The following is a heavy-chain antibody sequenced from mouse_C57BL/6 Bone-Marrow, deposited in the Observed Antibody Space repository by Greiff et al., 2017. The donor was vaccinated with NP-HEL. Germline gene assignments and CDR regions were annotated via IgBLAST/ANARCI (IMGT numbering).Heavy chain of an antibody. CDR3: TKRVYYYAYFDY. Sequence: VQLQQSGAELVRPGASVKLSCTASGFNIKDDYMHWVKQRPEQGLEWIGWIDPENGDTEYASKFQGKATITADTSSNTAYLQLSSLTSEDTAVYYCTKRVYYYAYFDYWGQGTTLTVSS. CDR2: IDPENGDT. V-gene: IGHV14-4*01. J-gene: IGHJ2*01. D-gene: IGHD1-1*01. CDR1: GFNIKDDY.